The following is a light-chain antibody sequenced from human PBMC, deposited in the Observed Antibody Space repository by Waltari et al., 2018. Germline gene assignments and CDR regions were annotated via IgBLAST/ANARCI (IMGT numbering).Light chain of an antibody. CDR3: AAWDDSLIWV. J-gene: IGLJ3*02. CDR1: TSNIGSNT. Sequence: QSVLTQPPSASGTPGQRVTISCSGSTSNIGSNTVNWYRQLPGTAPKLLIYTNNQRPSGVPDRFSGSKSGTSASLAISGLQSEGEADYYCAAWDDSLIWVFGGGTKLTVL. CDR2: TNN. V-gene: IGLV1-44*01.